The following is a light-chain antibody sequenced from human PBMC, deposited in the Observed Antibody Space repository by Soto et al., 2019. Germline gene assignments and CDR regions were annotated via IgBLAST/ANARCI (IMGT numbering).Light chain of an antibody. V-gene: IGKV3-20*01. CDR2: GAS. CDR3: RQYGSSPQT. J-gene: IGKJ1*01. Sequence: EIVLTQSPGTVSLSPGERATLSCRASQSVSSSYLAWYQQKPGQAPRLLIYGASSRATGIPDRFSGSGSGTDFTLTISRLEPEDFAVYYCRQYGSSPQTFGQGTKVDIK. CDR1: QSVSSSY.